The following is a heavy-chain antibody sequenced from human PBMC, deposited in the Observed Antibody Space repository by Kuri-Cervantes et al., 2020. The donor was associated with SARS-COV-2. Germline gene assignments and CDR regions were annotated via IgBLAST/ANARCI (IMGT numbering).Heavy chain of an antibody. Sequence: SVKVSCKASGGTFNSFYINWVRQAPGQGLEWMGRIIPILGIANYAQKFQGKVTFTADRSTSTAYMELSSLRSEDTAVYYCARDLHCSRTSCTDYRYRRFYYYYMDVWGKGTTVTVSS. V-gene: IGHV1-69*04. J-gene: IGHJ6*03. CDR1: GGTFNSFY. CDR2: IIPILGIA. CDR3: ARDLHCSRTSCTDYRYRRFYYYYMDV. D-gene: IGHD2-2*01.